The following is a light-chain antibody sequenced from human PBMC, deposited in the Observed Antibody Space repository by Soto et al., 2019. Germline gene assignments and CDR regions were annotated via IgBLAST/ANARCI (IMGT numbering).Light chain of an antibody. Sequence: IQLTQSPSTLSASVGDRVTITCRARQSISSWLAWSQQKPGNAPKLLIYKASSLASGVPSRFSGSGSGREFTLTISSLQPDDFATYYCQQYNSYPLSTFGQGTKLEIK. CDR3: QQYNSYPLST. CDR2: KAS. V-gene: IGKV1-5*03. J-gene: IGKJ2*01. CDR1: QSISSW.